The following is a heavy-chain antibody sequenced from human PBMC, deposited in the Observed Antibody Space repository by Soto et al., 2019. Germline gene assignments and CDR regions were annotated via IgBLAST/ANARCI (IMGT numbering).Heavy chain of an antibody. V-gene: IGHV4-39*01. J-gene: IGHJ5*02. CDR2: IYYSGST. CDR1: GGSISSSSYY. D-gene: IGHD2-8*01. Sequence: PSETLSLTCTVSGGSISSSSYYWGWIRQPPGKGLEWIGSIYYSGSTYYNPSLKSRVTISVDTSKNQFSLKLSSVTAADTAVYHCASLGGYCTNGVCYNWFDPWGQGTLVTVSS. CDR3: ASLGGYCTNGVCYNWFDP.